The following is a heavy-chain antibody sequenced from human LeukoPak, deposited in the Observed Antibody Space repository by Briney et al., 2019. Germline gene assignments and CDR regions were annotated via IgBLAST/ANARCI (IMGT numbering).Heavy chain of an antibody. CDR3: TTDPLLRITFGGVIAIDY. D-gene: IGHD3-16*02. Sequence: KAGGSLRLSCAASGFTLSNAWMSWVRQAPGKGLEWVGRIKSKTDGGTTDYAAPVKGRFTISRDDSKNTLYLQMNSLKTEDTAVYYCTTDPLLRITFGGVIAIDYWGQGTLVTVSS. CDR2: IKSKTDGGTT. J-gene: IGHJ4*02. V-gene: IGHV3-15*01. CDR1: GFTLSNAW.